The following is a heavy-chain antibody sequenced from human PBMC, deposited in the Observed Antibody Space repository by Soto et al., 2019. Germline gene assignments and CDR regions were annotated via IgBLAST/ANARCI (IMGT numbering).Heavy chain of an antibody. J-gene: IGHJ4*01. V-gene: IGHV2-5*02. D-gene: IGHD3-9*01. CDR1: GFSLTRSGVG. Sequence: QIVLKESGPTLLRPTQTLTLTCSFFGFSLTRSGVGVGWIRQPPGKALEWLAMVYWDDDKRYKSSLNGRLSVTKDTSKNQVVLTMTNVDPVDTATYYCAHSTGRFPGYFKYWGHGALVTVSS. CDR3: AHSTGRFPGYFKY. CDR2: VYWDDDK.